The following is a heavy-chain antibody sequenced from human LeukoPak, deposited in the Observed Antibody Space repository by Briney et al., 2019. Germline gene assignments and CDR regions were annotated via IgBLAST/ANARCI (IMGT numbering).Heavy chain of an antibody. D-gene: IGHD3-3*01. J-gene: IGHJ3*02. CDR2: IRFDGSDK. Sequence: SGGSLRLSCAASGFTFSRYWLSWVRQAPGKGLEWVANIRFDGSDKYYVDSVKGRFTISRDNSKNSLYLQMNSLRVEDTAVYYCARTYDFGIGPPGDAFDNWGQGTLVTVFS. CDR3: ARTYDFGIGPPGDAFDN. V-gene: IGHV3-7*01. CDR1: GFTFSRYW.